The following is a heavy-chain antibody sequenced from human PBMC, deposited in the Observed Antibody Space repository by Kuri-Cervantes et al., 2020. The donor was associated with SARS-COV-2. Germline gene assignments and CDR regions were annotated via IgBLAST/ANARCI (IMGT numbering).Heavy chain of an antibody. D-gene: IGHD6-13*01. CDR3: AREAKGIAAAGYYYYYGMDV. CDR1: GYTFTSYA. J-gene: IGHJ6*02. CDR2: INTNTGNP. Sequence: ASVKVSCKASGYTFTSYAMNWVRQAPGQGLEWMGWINTNTGNPTYAQGFTGRFVFSLDTSVSTAYLQISSLKAEDTAVYYCAREAKGIAAAGYYYYYGMDVWGQGTTVTVSS. V-gene: IGHV7-4-1*02.